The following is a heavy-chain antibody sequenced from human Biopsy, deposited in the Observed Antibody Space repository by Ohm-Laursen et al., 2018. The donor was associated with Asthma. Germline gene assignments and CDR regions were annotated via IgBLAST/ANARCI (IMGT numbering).Heavy chain of an antibody. Sequence: SLRLSCAASGFSFSNFAIHWVRQAPGKGLEWVGVISKDASTQDYADSVKGRFTMARDNSKNTLDLQMNSLREEDTAVYYCVRDGTDDAFDIWGQGTVISVSS. D-gene: IGHD1-1*01. CDR2: ISKDASTQ. CDR3: VRDGTDDAFDI. V-gene: IGHV3-30*01. J-gene: IGHJ3*02. CDR1: GFSFSNFA.